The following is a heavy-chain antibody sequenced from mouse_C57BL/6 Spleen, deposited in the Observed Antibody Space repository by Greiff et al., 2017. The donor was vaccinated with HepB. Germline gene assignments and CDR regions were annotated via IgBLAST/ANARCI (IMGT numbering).Heavy chain of an antibody. CDR3: ARKDWEGAFDY. CDR2: ISSGSSTI. V-gene: IGHV5-17*01. D-gene: IGHD4-1*01. Sequence: EVNLVESEGGLVKPGGSLKLSCAASGFTFSDYGMHWVRQAPEKGLEWVAYISSGSSTIYYADTVKGRFTISRDNAKNTLFLQMTSLRSEDTAMYYCARKDWEGAFDYWGQGTTLTVSS. CDR1: GFTFSDYG. J-gene: IGHJ2*01.